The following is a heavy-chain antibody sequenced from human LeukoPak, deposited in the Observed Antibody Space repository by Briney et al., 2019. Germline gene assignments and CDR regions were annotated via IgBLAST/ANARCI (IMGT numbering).Heavy chain of an antibody. D-gene: IGHD2-2*01. CDR1: GGSISSYY. V-gene: IGHV4-59*01. Sequence: SETLSLTCTVSGGSISSYYWSWIRQPPGKGLEWIGYIYYSGSTNYNPSLKSRVTISVDTSKNQFSLKLSSVTAADTAVYYCARVGGASVVPAAPHNWFDPWGQGTLVTVSS. CDR3: ARVGGASVVPAAPHNWFDP. J-gene: IGHJ5*02. CDR2: IYYSGST.